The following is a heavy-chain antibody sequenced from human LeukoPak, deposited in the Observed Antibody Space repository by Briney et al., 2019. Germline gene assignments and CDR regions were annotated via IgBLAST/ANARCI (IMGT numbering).Heavy chain of an antibody. CDR2: IIGGGGST. Sequence: GGSLRLSCAASGFPFSSHGMSWVRQAPGKGLEWVSGIIGGGGSTYYADSVKGRFTISGDNSRNTLFLQMNSLRPDDTAVYYCAKDSSDYYFDYWGQGTLVTVSS. J-gene: IGHJ4*02. V-gene: IGHV3-23*01. CDR1: GFPFSSHG. CDR3: AKDSSDYYFDY. D-gene: IGHD3-22*01.